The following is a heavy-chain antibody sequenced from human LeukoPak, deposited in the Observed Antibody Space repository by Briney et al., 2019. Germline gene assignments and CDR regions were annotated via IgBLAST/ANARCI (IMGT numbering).Heavy chain of an antibody. Sequence: ASVKVSCKASGYTFTSYGISWVRQAPGQGLEWMGWISAYNGNTNYAQKLQGRVTMTTDTSTSTAYMELRSLRSDDTAVYYCARDLGVFIAAAGYYFDYWGQGTLVTVSS. V-gene: IGHV1-18*01. J-gene: IGHJ4*02. CDR1: GYTFTSYG. CDR2: ISAYNGNT. CDR3: ARDLGVFIAAAGYYFDY. D-gene: IGHD6-13*01.